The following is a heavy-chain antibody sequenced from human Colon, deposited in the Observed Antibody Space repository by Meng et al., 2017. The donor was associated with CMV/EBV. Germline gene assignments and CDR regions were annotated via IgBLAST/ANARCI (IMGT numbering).Heavy chain of an antibody. CDR2: IRQDESEK. CDR3: TRDKFGMDV. J-gene: IGHJ6*02. V-gene: IGHV3-7*01. CDR1: GFTFSNYW. Sequence: GGSLRLSCAASGFTFSNYWMSWVRQAPGKGLEWVANIRQDESEKYYVDSVKGRFTISRDNAKNSVYLQMNSLSPEDTAAYYCTRDKFGMDVWGQGTTVTVSS.